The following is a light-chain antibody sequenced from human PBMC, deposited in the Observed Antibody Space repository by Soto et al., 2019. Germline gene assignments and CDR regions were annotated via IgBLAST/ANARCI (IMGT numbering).Light chain of an antibody. V-gene: IGKV3-11*01. Sequence: EIVLTQSPATLSLSPGERATLSCRASQSVTSYLAWYQQKPGQAPRLLIYDVSNRASGIPARFSGSGSETDFTLTISSLEHEDFEVYYCQQRRDWHLTLRQGTRLEI. CDR2: DVS. CDR3: QQRRDWHLT. J-gene: IGKJ5*01. CDR1: QSVTSY.